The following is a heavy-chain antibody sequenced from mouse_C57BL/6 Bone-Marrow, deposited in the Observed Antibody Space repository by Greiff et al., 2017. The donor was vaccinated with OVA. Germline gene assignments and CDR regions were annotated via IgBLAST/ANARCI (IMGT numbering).Heavy chain of an antibody. V-gene: IGHV1-81*01. CDR2: IYPRSGNT. Sequence: VQLQQSGAELARPGASVKLSCKASGYTFTSYGISWVKQRTGPGLEWIGEIYPRSGNTYYNEKFKGKATLTADKSSSTAYMELRSLTSEDSAVYFCAREGGTSPAWFAYWGQGTLVTVSA. J-gene: IGHJ3*01. CDR3: AREGGTSPAWFAY. CDR1: GYTFTSYG. D-gene: IGHD3-3*01.